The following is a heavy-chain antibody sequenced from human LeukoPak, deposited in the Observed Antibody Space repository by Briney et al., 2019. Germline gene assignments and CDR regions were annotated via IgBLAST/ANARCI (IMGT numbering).Heavy chain of an antibody. CDR3: ARALVGATSNLDY. Sequence: ASVKVSCKASGYSFTSYYIHWVRQAPGQGLEWMGIINPSGGSTSNAQKFQGGVTMTRDTSTSTVYMELSSLRSEDTAVYYCARALVGATSNLDYWGQGTLFTVSS. J-gene: IGHJ4*02. CDR1: GYSFTSYY. D-gene: IGHD1-26*01. CDR2: INPSGGST. V-gene: IGHV1-46*01.